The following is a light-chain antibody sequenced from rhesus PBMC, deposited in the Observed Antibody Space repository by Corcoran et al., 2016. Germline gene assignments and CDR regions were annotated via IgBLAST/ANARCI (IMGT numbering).Light chain of an antibody. Sequence: DIQMTQSPSSLSASVGDRVTITCRASQGISNWLAWYQQKPGKAPKVLIYKASSLQSGVPSRFSGLGPGTDFTLTISSLQPEDFGIYFCQQFNSVPWTFGQGTKVEIK. CDR3: QQFNSVPWT. CDR1: QGISNW. J-gene: IGKJ1*01. V-gene: IGKV1-21*01. CDR2: KAS.